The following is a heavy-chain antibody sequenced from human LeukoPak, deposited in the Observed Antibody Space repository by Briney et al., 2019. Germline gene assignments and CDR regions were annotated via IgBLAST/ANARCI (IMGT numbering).Heavy chain of an antibody. V-gene: IGHV3-74*01. D-gene: IGHD5-18*01. CDR2: INSDGSSA. J-gene: IGHJ4*02. CDR1: GFTFSSYW. Sequence: QPGGSLRLSCAASGFTFSSYWMHWVRQAPGKGLVWVSRINSDGSSASYADSVKGRFTISRDNAKNTLYLQMNSLGAEDTAVYYCAKGRIHTYMAPEYWGQGTLVTVSS. CDR3: AKGRIHTYMAPEY.